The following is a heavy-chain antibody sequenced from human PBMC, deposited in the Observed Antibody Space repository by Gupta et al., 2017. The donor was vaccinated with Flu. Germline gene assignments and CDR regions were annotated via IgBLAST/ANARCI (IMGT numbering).Heavy chain of an antibody. D-gene: IGHD5/OR15-5a*01. CDR1: GFDPRSAA. CDR3: ARGGLYEFFFDF. J-gene: IGHJ4*02. V-gene: IGHV3-30-3*01. Sequence: QLQLLESGGGVVRTGGSLRLSCEVSGFDPRSAALHWGRRAPGKGLDWVAGTSSDGTKQFYLDSVKGRFTISRDTSKNSLFLEMKSLRPEESGLYYCARGGLYEFFFDFWGQGTLVTVSS. CDR2: TSSDGTKQ.